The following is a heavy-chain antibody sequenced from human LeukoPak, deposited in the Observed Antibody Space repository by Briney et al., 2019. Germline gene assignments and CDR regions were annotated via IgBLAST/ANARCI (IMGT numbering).Heavy chain of an antibody. CDR2: FYTSGHT. J-gene: IGHJ6*03. Sequence: TSETLSLTCTVSGGSINSGSYYWSWIRQPAGKGLEWMGHFYTSGHTSYNPSPKSRVTISVDTSKNQFSLKMSSVTAADTAVYYCARGVHGYSYGYVPWELYSYMDVWGKGTTVSISS. CDR1: GGSINSGSYY. V-gene: IGHV4-61*09. CDR3: ARGVHGYSYGYVPWELYSYMDV. D-gene: IGHD5-18*01.